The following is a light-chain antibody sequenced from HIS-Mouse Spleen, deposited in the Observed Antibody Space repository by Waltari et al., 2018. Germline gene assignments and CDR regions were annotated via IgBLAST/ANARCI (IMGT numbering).Light chain of an antibody. CDR2: EGS. CDR3: CSYAGSSTFEV. CDR1: SRAVGSYNL. J-gene: IGLJ2*01. V-gene: IGLV2-23*03. Sequence: QSALTQPASVSGSPGQSITLSCPGTSRAVGSYNLFSWYQQHPGKAPKLMIYEGSKRPSGVSNRFSGSKSGNTASLTISGLQAEDEADYYCCSYAGSSTFEVFGGGTKLTVL.